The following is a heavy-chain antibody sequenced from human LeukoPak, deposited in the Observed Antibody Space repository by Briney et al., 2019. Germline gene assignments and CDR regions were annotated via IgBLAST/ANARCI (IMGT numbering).Heavy chain of an antibody. D-gene: IGHD3-10*01. CDR3: ARDNYYGSGRHDY. CDR2: IYHSGST. Sequence: SETLSLTCTVSGYSISSGYYRGWIRQPPGKGLEWIGSIYHSGSTYYNPSLKSRVTISVDTSKNQFSLKLSSVTAADTAVYYCARDNYYGSGRHDYWGQGTLVTVSS. CDR1: GYSISSGYY. V-gene: IGHV4-38-2*02. J-gene: IGHJ4*02.